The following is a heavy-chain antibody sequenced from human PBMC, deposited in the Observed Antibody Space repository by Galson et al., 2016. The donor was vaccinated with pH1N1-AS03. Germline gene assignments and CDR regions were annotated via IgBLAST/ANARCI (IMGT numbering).Heavy chain of an antibody. CDR3: ARESPLNYELDP. Sequence: SLRLSCAASGFRFSAYWMNWVRQAPGKGLEWVANIRQDGSDKYYVDSVKGRFTISRDNAKNSLYLQMNSLRDEDTAVYYCARESPLNYELDPWGRGTLVTVSS. D-gene: IGHD1-7*01. J-gene: IGHJ2*01. CDR2: IRQDGSDK. CDR1: GFRFSAYW. V-gene: IGHV3-7*03.